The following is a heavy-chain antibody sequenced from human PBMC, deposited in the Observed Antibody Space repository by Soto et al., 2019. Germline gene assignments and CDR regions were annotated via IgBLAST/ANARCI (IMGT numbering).Heavy chain of an antibody. J-gene: IGHJ4*02. CDR1: GFTFSSYA. CDR2: ISYDGSNK. D-gene: IGHD6-19*01. CDR3: ASDKSPFVAGTLDY. V-gene: IGHV3-30-3*01. Sequence: GGSLRLSCAASGFTFSSYAMHWVRQAPGKGLEWVAVISYDGSNKYYADSVKGRFTISRDNSKNTLYLQMNSLRAEDTAVYYCASDKSPFVAGTLDYWGQGTLVTVSS.